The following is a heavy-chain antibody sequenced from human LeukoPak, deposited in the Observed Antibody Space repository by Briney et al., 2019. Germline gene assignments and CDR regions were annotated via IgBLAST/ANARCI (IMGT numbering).Heavy chain of an antibody. D-gene: IGHD2-2*01. CDR3: ARTYCSSTSCYVWYYYYYGMGV. CDR1: GYTFTSYD. J-gene: IGHJ6*02. V-gene: IGHV1-8*01. CDR2: MNPNSGNT. Sequence: ASVKVSCKASGYTFTSYDINWVRQATGQGLEWMGWMNPNSGNTGYAQKFQGRVTMTRNTSISTAYMELSSLRSEDTAVYYCARTYCSSTSCYVWYYYYYGMGVWGQGTTVTVSS.